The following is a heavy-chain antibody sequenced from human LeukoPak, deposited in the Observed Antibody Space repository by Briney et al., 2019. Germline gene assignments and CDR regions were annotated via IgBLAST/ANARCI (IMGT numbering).Heavy chain of an antibody. V-gene: IGHV5-51*01. CDR3: ARDGDDSSGYSSFYFDY. Sequence: GESLKISCKGSGYSFTSYWIGWVRQMPGKGLEWMGIIYPGDSDTRYSPSFQGQVTISADKSISTAYLQWSSLKASDTAVYYCARDGDDSSGYSSFYFDYWGQGTLVTVSS. CDR1: GYSFTSYW. J-gene: IGHJ4*02. CDR2: IYPGDSDT. D-gene: IGHD3-22*01.